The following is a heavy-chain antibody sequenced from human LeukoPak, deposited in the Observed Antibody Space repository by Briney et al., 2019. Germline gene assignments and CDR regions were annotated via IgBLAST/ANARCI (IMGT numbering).Heavy chain of an antibody. J-gene: IGHJ4*02. D-gene: IGHD5-18*01. CDR2: INPYSGAT. CDR3: ARPITKYTAVVWDY. V-gene: IGHV1-2*02. CDR1: GYIFTAYY. Sequence: ASVKVSCKASGYIFTAYYLHWVRQAPGQGLEWMGWINPYSGATNYVQKFQGRVLMTRDTSIGTAYMELSSLRSDDTAIYYCARPITKYTAVVWDYWGQGTLVTVSS.